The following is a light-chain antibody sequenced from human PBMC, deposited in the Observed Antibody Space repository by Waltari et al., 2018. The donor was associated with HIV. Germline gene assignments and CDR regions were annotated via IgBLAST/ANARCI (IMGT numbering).Light chain of an antibody. Sequence: HSALTQPASVSGSPGQSLTISCTGTSSDVGGYDYVSWYQHYPGRAPKLMIYDVSHRPSGVANRFSASKSGNTASLTISGLQAEDEADYYCASYTSSSTVVFGGGTKLTVL. J-gene: IGLJ2*01. CDR3: ASYTSSSTVV. CDR1: SSDVGGYDY. CDR2: DVS. V-gene: IGLV2-14*03.